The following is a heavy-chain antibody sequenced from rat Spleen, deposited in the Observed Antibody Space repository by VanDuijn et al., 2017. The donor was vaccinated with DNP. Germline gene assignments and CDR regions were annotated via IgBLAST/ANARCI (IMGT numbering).Heavy chain of an antibody. CDR3: ARRELGAGFDY. D-gene: IGHD5-1*01. CDR2: INTDGGST. CDR1: GFTFSSYW. Sequence: EVQLVETGGGLVQPGRSLKLSCVASGFTFSSYWMYWIRQAPGKGLEWVASINTDGGSTYYGDSVKGRFTISRDNAKSTLYLQMNSLRSEDMATYYCARRELGAGFDYWGQGVMVTVSS. J-gene: IGHJ2*01. V-gene: IGHV5-58*01.